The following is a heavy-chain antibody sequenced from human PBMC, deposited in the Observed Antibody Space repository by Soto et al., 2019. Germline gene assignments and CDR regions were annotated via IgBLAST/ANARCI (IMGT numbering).Heavy chain of an antibody. J-gene: IGHJ4*02. CDR1: GFTFSSYS. CDR3: AREGAGTTDHFDY. D-gene: IGHD1-7*01. V-gene: IGHV3-21*01. CDR2: ISSSSSYI. Sequence: GGSLRLSCAASGFTFSSYSMNWVRQAPGKGLEWVSSISSSSSYIYYADSVKGRFTISRDNAKNSLYLQMNSLRAGDTAVYYCAREGAGTTDHFDYWGQGTLVTVSS.